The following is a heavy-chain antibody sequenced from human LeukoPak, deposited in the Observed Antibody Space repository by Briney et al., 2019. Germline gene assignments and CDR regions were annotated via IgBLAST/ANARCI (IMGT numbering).Heavy chain of an antibody. Sequence: GGSLRLSCVASGFTFNTYAIHWVRQAPGTGLEWVAVISYDGSNKYYEDSVKGRFTISRDNSKNTLYLQMNSLRAEDMAVYYCARGQKLASWGQGTLVTVSS. CDR2: ISYDGSNK. V-gene: IGHV3-30-3*01. CDR1: GFTFNTYA. J-gene: IGHJ5*02. CDR3: ARGQKLAS. D-gene: IGHD6-13*01.